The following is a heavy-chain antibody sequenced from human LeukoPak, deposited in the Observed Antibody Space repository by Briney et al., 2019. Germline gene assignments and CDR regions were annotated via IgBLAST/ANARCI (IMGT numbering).Heavy chain of an antibody. CDR2: ISSDGVER. V-gene: IGHV3-30*04. CDR3: AREGHYEILTGYSPVEYYFYYMDV. Sequence: GGSLRLSCEASGFTFSHYGIHWVRQTPGKGLEWVAAISSDGVERHYADSVKGRFTISRDNSKSTLYLQMNSLRAEDTALYYCAREGHYEILTGYSPVEYYFYYMDVWGKGTTVTVSS. D-gene: IGHD3-9*01. J-gene: IGHJ6*03. CDR1: GFTFSHYG.